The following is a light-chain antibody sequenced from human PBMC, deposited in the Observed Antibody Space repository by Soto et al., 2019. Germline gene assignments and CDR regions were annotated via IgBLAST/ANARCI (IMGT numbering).Light chain of an antibody. CDR2: AAS. Sequence: DIQMTQSPSSLSASVGDRVTITCRASQSIYNYLNWYQQKPGKALKLLIYAASSLQSGVPSRFSGSGSGTDFTLTISSLQPEDFATYYCQQSYSTPVTFGQGTKLEIK. CDR1: QSIYNY. V-gene: IGKV1-39*01. J-gene: IGKJ2*01. CDR3: QQSYSTPVT.